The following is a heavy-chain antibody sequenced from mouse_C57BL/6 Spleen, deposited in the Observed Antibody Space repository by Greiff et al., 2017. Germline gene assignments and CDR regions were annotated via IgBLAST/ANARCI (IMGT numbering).Heavy chain of an antibody. CDR1: GYTFTSYW. V-gene: IGHV1-55*01. CDR2: IYPGSGST. Sequence: QVHVKQPGAELVKPGASVKMSCKASGYTFTSYWITWVKQRPGQGLEWIGDIYPGSGSTNYNEKFKSKATLTVDTSSSTAYMQLSSLTSEDSAVYYCARKDDDYYAMDYWGQGTSVTVSS. CDR3: ARKDDDYYAMDY. J-gene: IGHJ4*01.